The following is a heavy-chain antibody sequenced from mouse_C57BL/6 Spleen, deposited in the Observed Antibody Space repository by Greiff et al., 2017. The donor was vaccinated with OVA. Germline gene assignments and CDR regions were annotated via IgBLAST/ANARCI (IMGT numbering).Heavy chain of an antibody. CDR2: IDPETGGT. Sequence: VQLVESGAELVRPGASVTLSCKASGYTFTDYEMHWVKQTPVHGLEWIGAIDPETGGTAYNQKFKGKAILTADKSSSTAYMELRSLTSEDSAVYYCTKGTGTHFDYWGQGTTLTVSS. D-gene: IGHD4-1*01. V-gene: IGHV1-15*01. J-gene: IGHJ2*01. CDR3: TKGTGTHFDY. CDR1: GYTFTDYE.